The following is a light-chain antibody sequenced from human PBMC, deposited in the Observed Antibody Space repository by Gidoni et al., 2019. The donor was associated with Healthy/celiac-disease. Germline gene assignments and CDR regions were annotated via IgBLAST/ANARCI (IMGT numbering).Light chain of an antibody. J-gene: IGLJ1*01. V-gene: IGLV2-23*02. CDR1: STDVGRYNL. Sequence: QSALTQPASVSGSPGQSVTISCPGTSTDVGRYNLVSWSQQHPGKAPKLMIYEVSKRPSGVSNRFSGSKSGNTASLTISGLQAEDEADYYCCSYAGSSTYVFGTGTKVTVL. CDR3: CSYAGSSTYV. CDR2: EVS.